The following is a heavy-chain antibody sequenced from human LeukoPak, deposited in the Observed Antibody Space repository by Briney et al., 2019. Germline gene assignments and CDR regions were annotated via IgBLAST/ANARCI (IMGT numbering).Heavy chain of an antibody. D-gene: IGHD3-22*01. CDR1: GGSISSYY. CDR3: ARDSYYDSSGYYHLRAFDI. J-gene: IGHJ3*02. CDR2: IYYSGST. Sequence: SETLSLTCTVSGGSISSYYWSWIRQPPGKGLEWIGYIYYSGSTNYNPSLKSRVTISVDTSKNQFSLKLSSVTAADTAVYYCARDSYYDSSGYYHLRAFDIWSQGTMVTVSS. V-gene: IGHV4-59*01.